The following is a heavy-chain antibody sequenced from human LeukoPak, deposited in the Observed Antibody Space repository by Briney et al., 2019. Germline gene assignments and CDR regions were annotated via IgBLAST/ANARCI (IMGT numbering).Heavy chain of an antibody. J-gene: IGHJ6*02. CDR2: IKQDGSEK. V-gene: IGHV3-7*01. D-gene: IGHD3-22*01. Sequence: GGSLRLSCAASGFTFTSYAMSWIREAPGKGREWGANIKQDGSEKYYVDSVKGRFTISRDNAKNSLYLQMNSLRAEDTAVYYCARDSTTYYYDSSGYLPLYYYYGMDVWGQGTTVTVSS. CDR3: ARDSTTYYYDSSGYLPLYYYYGMDV. CDR1: GFTFTSYA.